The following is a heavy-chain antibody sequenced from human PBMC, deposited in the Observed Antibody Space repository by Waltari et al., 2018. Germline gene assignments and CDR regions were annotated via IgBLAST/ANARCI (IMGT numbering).Heavy chain of an antibody. J-gene: IGHJ4*02. CDR3: ARDAITLVRGVLTPFDD. CDR2: IRESSGYL. V-gene: IGHV3-21*01. D-gene: IGHD3-10*01. Sequence: RQAPGKGLEWVSSIRESSGYLYYADSVKGRFTISRDNAKNSLYLQMNSLRGEDTALYYCARDAITLVRGVLTPFDDWGQGTLVSVTS.